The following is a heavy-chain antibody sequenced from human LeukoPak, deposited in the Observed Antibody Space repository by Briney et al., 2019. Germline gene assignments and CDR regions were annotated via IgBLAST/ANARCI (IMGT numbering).Heavy chain of an antibody. Sequence: GASVKVSCKVSGYTLTELSMHWVRQAPGKGLEWMGGFDPEDGETIYAQKFQGRVTMTEDTSTDSAYMELSSLRSEDTAVYYCATGWSSSWAFDYWGQGTLVTVSS. CDR1: GYTLTELS. V-gene: IGHV1-24*01. D-gene: IGHD6-13*01. CDR2: FDPEDGET. J-gene: IGHJ4*02. CDR3: ATGWSSSWAFDY.